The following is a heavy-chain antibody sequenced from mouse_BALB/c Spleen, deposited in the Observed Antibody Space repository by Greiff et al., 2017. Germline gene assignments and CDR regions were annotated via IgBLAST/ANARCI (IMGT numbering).Heavy chain of an antibody. CDR2: ISYSGST. D-gene: IGHD1-1*01. V-gene: IGHV3-2*02. Sequence: EVQLQQSGPGLVKPSQSLSLTCTVTGYSITSDYAWNWIRQFPGNKLEWMGYISYSGSTSYNPSLKSRISITRDTSKNQFFLQLNSVTTEDTATYYCARLSGKGDFDYWGQGTTLTVSS. J-gene: IGHJ2*01. CDR1: GYSITSDYA. CDR3: ARLSGKGDFDY.